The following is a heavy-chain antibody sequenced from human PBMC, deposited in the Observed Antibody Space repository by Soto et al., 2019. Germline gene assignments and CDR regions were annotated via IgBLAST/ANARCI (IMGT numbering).Heavy chain of an antibody. J-gene: IGHJ4*02. V-gene: IGHV3-30*18. CDR3: AKDREGAAAGPTAFDY. CDR2: ISYDGSNK. Sequence: QVQLVASGGGVVQPGRSLRLSCAASGFTFSSYGMHWVRQAPGKGLEWVAVISYDGSNKYYADSVTGRFTISRDNSKNTLYLQMNSLRAEDTAVYYCAKDREGAAAGPTAFDYWGQGTLVTVSS. CDR1: GFTFSSYG. D-gene: IGHD6-13*01.